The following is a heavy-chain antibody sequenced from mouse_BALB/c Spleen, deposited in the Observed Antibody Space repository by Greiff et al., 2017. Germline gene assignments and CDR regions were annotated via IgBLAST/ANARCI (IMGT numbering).Heavy chain of an antibody. D-gene: IGHD2-1*01. CDR2: INPSNGRT. V-gene: IGHV1S81*02. Sequence: QVQLQQPGAELVKPGASVKLSCKASGYTFTSYWMHWVKQRPGQGLEWIGEINPSNGRTNYNEKFKSKATLTVDKSSSTAYMQLSSLTSEDSAVYYCARGDGNYTLYYFDDWGQGTTLTVSS. J-gene: IGHJ2*01. CDR3: ARGDGNYTLYYFDD. CDR1: GYTFTSYW.